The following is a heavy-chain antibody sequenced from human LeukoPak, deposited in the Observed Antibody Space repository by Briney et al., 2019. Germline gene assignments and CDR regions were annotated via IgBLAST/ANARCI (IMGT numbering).Heavy chain of an antibody. CDR2: ISAYNGNT. V-gene: IGHV1-18*01. CDR3: ARVAGYSSGWYWGYFDY. CDR1: GYTFTSYG. J-gene: IGHJ4*02. Sequence: ASVKVSCKASGYTFTSYGISWVRQAPGQGLEWMGWISAYNGNTNYAQKLQGRVTMTTDTSTSTAYMELRSLRSDDTAVYYCARVAGYSSGWYWGYFDYWGQGTLDTVSS. D-gene: IGHD6-19*01.